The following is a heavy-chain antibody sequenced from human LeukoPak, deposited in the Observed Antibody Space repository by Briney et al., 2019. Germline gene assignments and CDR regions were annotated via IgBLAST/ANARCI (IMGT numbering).Heavy chain of an antibody. Sequence: GVSLRLSCAASGFTFSTSAMNRVRQAPGKGLEWVSVIGGSGDTTYYADSVRGRFTISRDNFKNTLYLQMNSLTAEDTAIYYCAKGKSLPHYYYYGMDVWGQGTTVTASS. V-gene: IGHV3-23*01. CDR2: IGGSGDTT. J-gene: IGHJ6*02. CDR3: AKGKSLPHYYYYGMDV. CDR1: GFTFSTSA.